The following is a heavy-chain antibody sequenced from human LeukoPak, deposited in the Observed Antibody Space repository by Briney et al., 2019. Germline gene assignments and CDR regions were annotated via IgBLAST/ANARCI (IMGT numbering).Heavy chain of an antibody. V-gene: IGHV1-69*01. CDR1: GGTFSSYA. CDR2: IIPIFGTA. J-gene: IGHJ5*02. Sequence: SVKVSCKASGGTFSSYAISWVRQAPGQGLEWMGGIIPIFGTANYAQKFQGRVTITADESTSTAYMELSSLRSEDTAVYYCAREMYSSGWFRSQLDPWGQGTLVTVSS. D-gene: IGHD6-19*01. CDR3: AREMYSSGWFRSQLDP.